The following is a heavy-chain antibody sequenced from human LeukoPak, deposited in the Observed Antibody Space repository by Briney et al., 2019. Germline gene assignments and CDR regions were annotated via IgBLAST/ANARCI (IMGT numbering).Heavy chain of an antibody. V-gene: IGHV3-33*08. CDR3: ARDPPFGMAGTGAFDI. D-gene: IGHD6-19*01. J-gene: IGHJ3*02. CDR1: GFIFSNYG. Sequence: PGGSLRLSCAASGFIFSNYGIHWVRQAPGKGLEWVAVIWYDGSNKYYADSVKGRFTISRDNSKNTLYLQMNSLRAEDTAVYYCARDPPFGMAGTGAFDIWGQGTMVTVSS. CDR2: IWYDGSNK.